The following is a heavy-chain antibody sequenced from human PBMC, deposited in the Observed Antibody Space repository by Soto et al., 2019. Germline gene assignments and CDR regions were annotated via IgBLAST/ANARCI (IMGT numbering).Heavy chain of an antibody. CDR3: ARRGSSGWSIGNWFDP. D-gene: IGHD6-19*01. CDR1: GYSFTSYW. V-gene: IGHV5-51*01. J-gene: IGHJ5*02. CDR2: IYPGYSDT. Sequence: GESLKISCKGSGYSFTSYWIGWVRQMPGKGLELMGIIYPGYSDTRYSPSFQGQVTISADKSISTAYLQWGSLKASDTAMYYCARRGSSGWSIGNWFDPWGQGTLVTVSS.